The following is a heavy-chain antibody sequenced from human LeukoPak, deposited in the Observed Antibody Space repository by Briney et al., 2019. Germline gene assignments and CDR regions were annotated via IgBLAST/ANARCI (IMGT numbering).Heavy chain of an antibody. Sequence: SETLSLTCTVSRGSISSAGYYWSWIRQPAGKGLEWIGRVYTSGRTNYIPSLKSRVTISLDTSNKQFSLKLSSVTAADTAVYYCANLDCSSTSCPNWFDPWGQGTLVTVSS. CDR1: RGSISSAGYY. CDR3: ANLDCSSTSCPNWFDP. J-gene: IGHJ5*02. CDR2: VYTSGRT. V-gene: IGHV4-61*02. D-gene: IGHD2-2*01.